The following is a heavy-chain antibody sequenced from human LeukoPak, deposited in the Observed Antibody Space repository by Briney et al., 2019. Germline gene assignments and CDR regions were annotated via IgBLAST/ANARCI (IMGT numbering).Heavy chain of an antibody. Sequence: ASVKVSCKASGYTFTEYYIHWVRQAPGQGLEWMGWINPNSGGTNYAQKFQGRVTMTRDTSINTAYMEMSRLTYDNTAVYYCARDKLVTGDGIFDYWGQGTLVTVSS. D-gene: IGHD2-21*02. V-gene: IGHV1-2*02. CDR2: INPNSGGT. CDR1: GYTFTEYY. CDR3: ARDKLVTGDGIFDY. J-gene: IGHJ4*02.